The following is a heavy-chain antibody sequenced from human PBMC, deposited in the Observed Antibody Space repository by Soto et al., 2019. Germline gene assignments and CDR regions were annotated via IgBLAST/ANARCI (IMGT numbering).Heavy chain of an antibody. CDR1: GFTLSNYW. V-gene: IGHV3-7*01. CDR3: ARVTTVAGY. D-gene: IGHD4-17*01. Sequence: EVQLVESGGGLVQPGGSLRLYCAASGFTLSNYWMSWVRQAPGKGLEWVANIKQDGSEKNYVDSVKGRFTISRDNAKSSLYLQMNSLRAEDTAVYYCARVTTVAGYWGQGTLVIVSS. CDR2: IKQDGSEK. J-gene: IGHJ4*02.